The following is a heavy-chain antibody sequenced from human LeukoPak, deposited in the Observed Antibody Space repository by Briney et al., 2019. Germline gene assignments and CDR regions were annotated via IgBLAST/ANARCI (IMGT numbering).Heavy chain of an antibody. CDR2: INSDGGST. J-gene: IGHJ6*03. CDR1: GFTFSSYW. CDR3: ARDNGLGWNYYYYYMDV. D-gene: IGHD6-19*01. Sequence: PGGSLRLSCAASGFTFSSYWMHWVRQAPGKGLVWVSRINSDGGSTSYVDSVKGRFTISRDNAKNSLYLQMNSLRAEDTAVYYCARDNGLGWNYYYYYMDVWGKGTTVTVSS. V-gene: IGHV3-74*01.